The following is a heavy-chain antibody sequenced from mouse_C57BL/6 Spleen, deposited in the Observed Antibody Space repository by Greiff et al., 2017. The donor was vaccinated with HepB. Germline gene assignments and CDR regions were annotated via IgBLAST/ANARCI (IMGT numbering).Heavy chain of an antibody. V-gene: IGHV10-1*01. D-gene: IGHD4-1*01. CDR3: VIWDVRFAY. J-gene: IGHJ3*01. CDR2: IRSKSNNYAT. CDR1: GFSFNTYA. Sequence: EVQLQESGGGLVQPKGSLKLSCAASGFSFNTYAMNWVRQAPGKGLEWVARIRSKSNNYATYYADSVKDRFTISRDDSESMLYLQMNNLKTEDTAMYYCVIWDVRFAYWGQGTLVTVSA.